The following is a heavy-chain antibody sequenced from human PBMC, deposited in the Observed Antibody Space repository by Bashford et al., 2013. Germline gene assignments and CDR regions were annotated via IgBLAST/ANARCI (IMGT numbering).Heavy chain of an antibody. CDR2: ISGSGGST. D-gene: IGHD3-9*01. V-gene: IGHV3-23*01. J-gene: IGHJ4*02. CDR3: AKDFGSPILTGYYMRPFDY. Sequence: VRQAPGKGLEWVSAISGSGGSTYYADSVKGRFTISRDNSKNTLYLQMNSLRAEDTAVYYCAKDFGSPILTGYYMRPFDYWGQGTLVTVSS.